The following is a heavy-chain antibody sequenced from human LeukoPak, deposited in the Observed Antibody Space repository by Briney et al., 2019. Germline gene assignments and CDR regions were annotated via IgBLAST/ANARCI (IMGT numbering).Heavy chain of an antibody. V-gene: IGHV1-69*04. Sequence: ASVKVSCKASGGTFSSYAISWVRQAPGQGLEWMGRIIPILGIANYAQKFQGRVTITADKSTSTAYMELSSLRSEDTAVYYCAKKATIFGVVTPSFDYWGQGTLVTVSS. CDR2: IIPILGIA. D-gene: IGHD3-3*01. CDR1: GGTFSSYA. J-gene: IGHJ4*02. CDR3: AKKATIFGVVTPSFDY.